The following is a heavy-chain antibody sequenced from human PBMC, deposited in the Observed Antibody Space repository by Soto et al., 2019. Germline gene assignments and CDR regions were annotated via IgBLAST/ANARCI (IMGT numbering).Heavy chain of an antibody. CDR3: ASGVWYNWDAFDI. V-gene: IGHV1-18*01. D-gene: IGHD1-1*01. CDR1: GYTFTSYG. CDR2: ISAYNGNT. Sequence: ASVKVSCKASGYTFTSYGISWVRQAPGQGLEWMGWISAYNGNTNYAQKIQGRVTMTTNTSTSTAYMELRSLRSDDTAVYYCASGVWYNWDAFDIWGQGTMVTVSS. J-gene: IGHJ3*02.